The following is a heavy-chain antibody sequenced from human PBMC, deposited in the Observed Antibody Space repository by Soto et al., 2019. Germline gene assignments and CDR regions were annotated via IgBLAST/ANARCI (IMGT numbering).Heavy chain of an antibody. V-gene: IGHV1-24*01. D-gene: IGHD3-9*01. Sequence: ASVKVSCKVSGYTLTELSMHWVRQAPGKGLEWMGGFDPEDGETIYAQKFQGRVTMTEDTSTDTAYMELSSLRSEDTAVYYCATDRYPYDILTGYEVKYAFDIWGQGTMVTVSS. CDR3: ATDRYPYDILTGYEVKYAFDI. CDR2: FDPEDGET. J-gene: IGHJ3*02. CDR1: GYTLTELS.